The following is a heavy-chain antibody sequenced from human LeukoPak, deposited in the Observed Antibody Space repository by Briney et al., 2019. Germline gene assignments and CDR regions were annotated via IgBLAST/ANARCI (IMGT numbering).Heavy chain of an antibody. CDR3: ASYSGSYYDYFDY. CDR2: IYHSGST. J-gene: IGHJ4*02. Sequence: KPSETLSLTXAVSGYSISSGYYWGWIRQPPGKGLEWIGSIYHSGSTYYNPSLKSRVTISVDTSKNQFSLKLSSVTAADTAVYYCASYSGSYYDYFDYWGQGTLVTVSS. D-gene: IGHD1-26*01. CDR1: GYSISSGYY. V-gene: IGHV4-38-2*01.